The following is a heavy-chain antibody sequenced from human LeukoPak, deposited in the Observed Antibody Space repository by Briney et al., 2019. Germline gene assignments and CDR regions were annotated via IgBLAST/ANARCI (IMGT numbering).Heavy chain of an antibody. CDR1: GGSISSYY. CDR2: IYYSGSA. Sequence: PSETLSLTCTVSGGSISSYYWSWIRQPPGKGLEWIGYIYYSGSANYNPSLKSRVTISIHTSKNQFSLKLSSVTAADTAVYYCARVKQPVYGDYFDYWGQGTLVTVSS. D-gene: IGHD6-13*01. V-gene: IGHV4-59*01. CDR3: ARVKQPVYGDYFDY. J-gene: IGHJ4*02.